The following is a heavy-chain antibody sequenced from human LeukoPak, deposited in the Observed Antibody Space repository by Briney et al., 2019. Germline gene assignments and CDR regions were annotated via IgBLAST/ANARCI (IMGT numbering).Heavy chain of an antibody. V-gene: IGHV4-59*08. D-gene: IGHD5-12*01. J-gene: IGHJ2*01. CDR2: ISYSGST. CDR3: ARKSSRGGFNGYDFWYFDL. CDR1: GGSISSYF. Sequence: PSETLSLTCTVSGGSISSYFWSWLRQPPGKRLEWIGYISYSGSTDYNPSPKSRVTLSVDTSKNRLSLKLSSVTVADTAVYYCARKSSRGGFNGYDFWYFDLWGRGTLVTVSS.